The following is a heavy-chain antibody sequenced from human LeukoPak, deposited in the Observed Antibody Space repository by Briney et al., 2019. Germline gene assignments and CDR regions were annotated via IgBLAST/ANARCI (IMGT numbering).Heavy chain of an antibody. CDR2: IIPIFGTA. D-gene: IGHD2-15*01. V-gene: IGHV1-69*13. J-gene: IGHJ1*01. CDR3: ASVVVVAASHSAYFQH. CDR1: GGTFSSYA. Sequence: ASVKVSCKASGGTFSSYATSWVRQAPGQGLEWMGGIIPIFGTANYAQKFQGRVTNTADESTSTAYMELSSLRSEDTAVYYCASVVVVAASHSAYFQHWGQGTLVTVSS.